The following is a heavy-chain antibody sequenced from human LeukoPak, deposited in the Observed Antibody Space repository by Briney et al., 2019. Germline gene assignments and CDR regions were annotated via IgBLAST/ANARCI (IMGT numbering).Heavy chain of an antibody. CDR2: MNPNSGNT. Sequence: ASVRVSCKASGYSFTTYDINWVRQATGQGLEWMGWMNPNSGNTGYAQRFQGRVTMTRDTSISTAYMELNSLTSEDTAVYYCAKDVRDTGTFDYWGQGTLVTVSS. D-gene: IGHD5-18*01. CDR1: GYSFTTYD. CDR3: AKDVRDTGTFDY. J-gene: IGHJ4*02. V-gene: IGHV1-8*01.